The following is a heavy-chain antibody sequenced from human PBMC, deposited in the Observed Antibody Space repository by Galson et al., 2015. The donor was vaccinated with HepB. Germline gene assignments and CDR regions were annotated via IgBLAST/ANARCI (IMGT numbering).Heavy chain of an antibody. CDR1: GGTISSSY. V-gene: IGHV4-59*01. CDR3: ASTEWGGDAFDI. Sequence: SATLSLTCTVSGGTISSSYWSWHRQPPGKGREWIGYIYYIGSANYKPSLRGRVTISLDTSKTQFFLKLTSVTAEGTAVYYCASTEWGGDAFDIWGQGTMVTVSS. J-gene: IGHJ3*02. D-gene: IGHD3-16*01. CDR2: IYYIGSA.